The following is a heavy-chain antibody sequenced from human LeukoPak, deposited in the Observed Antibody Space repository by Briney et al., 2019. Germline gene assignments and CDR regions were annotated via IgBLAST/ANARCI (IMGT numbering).Heavy chain of an antibody. Sequence: PSETLSLTCTVSGGSISSSSYYWGWIRQPPGKGLEWIGSIYYNGNTYYNPSLKSRVTISVDTSKNQFSLKLSSVTAADTAVYYCARDLGYGDPFDYWGQGTLVTVSS. CDR2: IYYNGNT. J-gene: IGHJ4*02. CDR1: GGSISSSSYY. CDR3: ARDLGYGDPFDY. D-gene: IGHD4-17*01. V-gene: IGHV4-39*07.